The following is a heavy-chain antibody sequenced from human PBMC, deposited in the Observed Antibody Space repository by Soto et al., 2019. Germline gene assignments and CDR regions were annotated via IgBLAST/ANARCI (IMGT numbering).Heavy chain of an antibody. CDR2: DYYSGRT. V-gene: IGHV4-59*08. J-gene: IGHJ4*02. Sequence: QVQLQESGPGLVKPSETLSLTCTVSGGSISSDYWTWIRQPPGKGLEWIGFDYYSGRTNYNPSLTSRATISVDTSKSQFSLRLTSVTAADTAVYYCARIRYGDSGDYYFDYWGQGTLVTVSS. CDR1: GGSISSDY. CDR3: ARIRYGDSGDYYFDY. D-gene: IGHD4-17*01.